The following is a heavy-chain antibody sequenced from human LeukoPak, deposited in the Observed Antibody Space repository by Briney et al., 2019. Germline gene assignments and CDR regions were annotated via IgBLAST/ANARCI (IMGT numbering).Heavy chain of an antibody. V-gene: IGHV3-30*03. CDR3: ARNKAITAFFGMDV. CDR2: IAYDGTYT. CDR1: GFTFSDYA. Sequence: GGSLRLSCAASGFTFSDYAMHWVRQAPGKGLEWVAVIAYDGTYTHHADSLKGRFTISRDNSRDTLYLQINSLRPEDTALYYCARNKAITAFFGMDVWGQGTTIIVSS. J-gene: IGHJ6*02. D-gene: IGHD2/OR15-2a*01.